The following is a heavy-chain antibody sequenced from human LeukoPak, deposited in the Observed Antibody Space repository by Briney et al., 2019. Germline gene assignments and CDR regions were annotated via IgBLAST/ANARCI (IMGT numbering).Heavy chain of an antibody. V-gene: IGHV3-23*01. CDR1: GFTFSSYA. Sequence: GGSLRLSCAASGFTFSSYAITWVRQAPGKGLEWVSAVSSNGAKTYYADSVKGRFTISRDNAKNTLYLQMNSLRAEDTAVYYCASNNYGDFHFDYWGQGTLVTVSS. J-gene: IGHJ4*02. D-gene: IGHD4-17*01. CDR3: ASNNYGDFHFDY. CDR2: VSSNGAKT.